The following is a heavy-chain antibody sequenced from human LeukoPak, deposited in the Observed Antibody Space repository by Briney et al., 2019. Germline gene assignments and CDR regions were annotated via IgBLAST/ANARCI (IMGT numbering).Heavy chain of an antibody. CDR1: GFTFSSYG. CDR3: ARDPEWELLSG. Sequence: GGSLRLSCAASGFTFSSYGIHWVRQAPGKGLEWVSFIRYDGNDKSYADSVKGRFTISRDNAKNTLYLQMNSLRAGDTAVYYCARDPEWELLSGWGQGTLVTVSS. CDR2: IRYDGNDK. J-gene: IGHJ4*02. D-gene: IGHD1-26*01. V-gene: IGHV3-30*02.